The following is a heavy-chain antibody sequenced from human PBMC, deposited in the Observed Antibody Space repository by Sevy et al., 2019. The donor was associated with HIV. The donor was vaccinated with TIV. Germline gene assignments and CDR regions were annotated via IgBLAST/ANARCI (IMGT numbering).Heavy chain of an antibody. Sequence: SGTLSLTCSVFGDSISTYYWTWIRQPPGKGLEWIGYIYYSGNTNFNPSLKRRVTMSVDTSKNQFSLKLSSVTAADTAVYYCARHWGVTRPFDPWGQGTLVTVSS. CDR2: IYYSGNT. CDR1: GDSISTYY. CDR3: ARHWGVTRPFDP. J-gene: IGHJ5*02. D-gene: IGHD4-17*01. V-gene: IGHV4-59*01.